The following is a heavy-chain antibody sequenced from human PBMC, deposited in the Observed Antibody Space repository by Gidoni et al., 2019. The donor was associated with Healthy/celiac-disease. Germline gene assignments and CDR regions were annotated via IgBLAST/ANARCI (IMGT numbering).Heavy chain of an antibody. CDR3: AKLGCSSTSCYSYYYYYGMDV. D-gene: IGHD2-2*01. Sequence: EVQLLESGGGLVQPGGSLRLSCAASGFTFSSYAMSWVRQAPGKGLAWVSAISGSGGSTYYADSVKGRFTISRDNSKNTLYLQMNSLRAEDTAVYYCAKLGCSSTSCYSYYYYYGMDVWGQGTTVTVSS. J-gene: IGHJ6*02. V-gene: IGHV3-23*01. CDR2: ISGSGGST. CDR1: GFTFSSYA.